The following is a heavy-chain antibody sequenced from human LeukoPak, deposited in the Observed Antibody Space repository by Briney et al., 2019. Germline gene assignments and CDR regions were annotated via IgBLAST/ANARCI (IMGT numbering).Heavy chain of an antibody. CDR2: IYHSGSA. J-gene: IGHJ5*02. D-gene: IGHD2-2*01. V-gene: IGHV4-38-2*02. CDR3: ARDPRWLTPDCTSTSCYENYFDP. Sequence: SETLSLTCGVSGYSISSGYQWVWIRQSPGKGLEWIGSIYHSGSAHYNPSLKSRVTISVETSKNQFSLNMYSVTAADTAVYYCARDPRWLTPDCTSTSCYENYFDPWGQGTLVTVSS. CDR1: GYSISSGYQ.